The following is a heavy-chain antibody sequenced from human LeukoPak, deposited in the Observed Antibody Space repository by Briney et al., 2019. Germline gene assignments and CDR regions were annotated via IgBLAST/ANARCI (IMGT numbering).Heavy chain of an antibody. J-gene: IGHJ4*02. D-gene: IGHD3-16*01. CDR2: IRGSGET. V-gene: IGHV3-23*01. Sequence: GGSLRLSCAASGLSFSSFAMSWVRQGPARGQEWVSSIRGSGETFYADSVKGRFTLSSDSSRNTVYFQLNHLRVEDTAIYYCAKASWVSSTDAVRWGQVTLVTVSS. CDR3: AKASWVSSTDAVR. CDR1: GLSFSSFA.